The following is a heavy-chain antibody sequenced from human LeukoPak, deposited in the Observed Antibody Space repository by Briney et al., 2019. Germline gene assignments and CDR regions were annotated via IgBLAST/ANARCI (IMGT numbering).Heavy chain of an antibody. J-gene: IGHJ4*02. D-gene: IGHD6-13*01. CDR1: GFTFSSYA. CDR3: AKEGGVAAAGTGDYFDY. CDR2: ISGRGGST. Sequence: GGSLRLSCAASGFTFSSYAMNWVRQAPGKGLQWVSAISGRGGSTYYADSVKGRFTISRDNSKNTLYLQMNSLRAEDTAVYLCAKEGGVAAAGTGDYFDYWGQGTLVTVSS. V-gene: IGHV3-23*01.